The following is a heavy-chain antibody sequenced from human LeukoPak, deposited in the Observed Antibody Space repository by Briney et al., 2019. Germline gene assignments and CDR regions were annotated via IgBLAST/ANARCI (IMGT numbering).Heavy chain of an antibody. D-gene: IGHD4-11*01. Sequence: SETLSLTCTVSGGSIPISTYYWGWVRQPPGKGLEWIGSIYYSGTTNYNPSLKSRVTISVDTSKNQFSLKVSSVTAADSAVYYCARWPRERNRITVTNYYYYMDVWGRGTTVTVSS. CDR2: IYYSGTT. V-gene: IGHV4-39*07. CDR3: ARWPRERNRITVTNYYYYMDV. CDR1: GGSIPISTYY. J-gene: IGHJ6*03.